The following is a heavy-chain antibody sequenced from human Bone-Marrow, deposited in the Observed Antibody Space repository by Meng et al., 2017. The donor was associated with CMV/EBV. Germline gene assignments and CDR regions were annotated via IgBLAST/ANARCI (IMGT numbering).Heavy chain of an antibody. V-gene: IGHV3-7*01. Sequence: GESLKISCAASGFIFSDYYMSWVRQAPGKGLEWVANIKQDGSEKYYVDSVKGRFTISRDNAKNSLYLQMNSLRAEDTAVYYCAREGTIFGAEPYYFDYWGQGTLVTVSS. J-gene: IGHJ4*02. CDR1: GFIFSDYY. CDR2: IKQDGSEK. CDR3: AREGTIFGAEPYYFDY. D-gene: IGHD3-3*01.